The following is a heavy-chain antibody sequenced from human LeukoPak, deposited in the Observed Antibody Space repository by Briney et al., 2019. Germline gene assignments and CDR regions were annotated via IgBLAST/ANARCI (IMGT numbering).Heavy chain of an antibody. CDR2: IYYSGNT. D-gene: IGHD2-8*01. V-gene: IGHV4-59*03. CDR3: ALGHCINGVCYGLDY. CDR1: GGSISSYY. J-gene: IGHJ4*01. Sequence: SETLSLTCTVSGGSISSYYWSWLRQPPGKGLEWIGYIYYSGNTMYGSSLKSRATILVDTSKNQFSLKLSSVTAADTAMYYCALGHCINGVCYGLDYWGQGTLVTVSS.